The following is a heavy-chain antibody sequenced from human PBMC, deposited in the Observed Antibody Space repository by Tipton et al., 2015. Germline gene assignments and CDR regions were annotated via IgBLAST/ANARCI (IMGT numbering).Heavy chain of an antibody. D-gene: IGHD2-8*01. J-gene: IGHJ4*02. CDR1: SDSISKYY. CDR3: ASQDIVLMVYGFDY. CDR2: IQYSGST. V-gene: IGHV4-59*08. Sequence: TLSLTCSVSSDSISKYYWSWIRQPPGKELEWIGYIQYSGSTNYNPSLKSRVTISLDTSKNQFSLRLSSVTAADTAVYYCASQDIVLMVYGFDYWGQGTLVTVSS.